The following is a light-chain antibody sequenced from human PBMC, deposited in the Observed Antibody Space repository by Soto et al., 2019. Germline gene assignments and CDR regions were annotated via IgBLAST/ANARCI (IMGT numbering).Light chain of an antibody. CDR2: EGS. CDR3: CSYAGSIPYV. Sequence: QSALTQPASVSGSPGQSITISCTGTSSDVGSYNLVSWYQQHPGKSPILMIYEGSKRPSGVSNRFSGSKSCNTASRTISGLQSEDAADYYCCSYAGSIPYVFGTGTKLTVL. V-gene: IGLV2-23*01. J-gene: IGLJ1*01. CDR1: SSDVGSYNL.